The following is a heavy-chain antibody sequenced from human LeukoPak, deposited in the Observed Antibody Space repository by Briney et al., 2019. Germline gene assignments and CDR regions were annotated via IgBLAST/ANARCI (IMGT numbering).Heavy chain of an antibody. J-gene: IGHJ5*02. CDR1: GFTFSNYA. CDR2: ISDGGAAT. CDR3: AKALNVLVPSTSRRFDP. V-gene: IGHV3-23*01. D-gene: IGHD2-2*01. Sequence: GGSLRLSCAASGFTFSNYAMTWVRQAPGKGLEWVSTISDGGAATYYADSVKGRFTISRDNSKNTLSLQMNSLRAEDTAVYYCAKALNVLVPSTSRRFDPWGQGTLVTVSS.